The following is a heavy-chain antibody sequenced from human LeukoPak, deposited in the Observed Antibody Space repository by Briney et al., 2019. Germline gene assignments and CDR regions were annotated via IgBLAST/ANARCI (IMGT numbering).Heavy chain of an antibody. V-gene: IGHV3-74*01. D-gene: IGHD1-26*01. Sequence: GGSLRLSCAASGFTFSSYWMHWVRQAPGKGLVWVSRINSDGSSTSYADSVKGRFTISRDNSKNTLYLQMNSLRDEDTAVYYCARGVGATRSAFDIWGQGTMVTVSS. J-gene: IGHJ3*02. CDR3: ARGVGATRSAFDI. CDR2: INSDGSST. CDR1: GFTFSSYW.